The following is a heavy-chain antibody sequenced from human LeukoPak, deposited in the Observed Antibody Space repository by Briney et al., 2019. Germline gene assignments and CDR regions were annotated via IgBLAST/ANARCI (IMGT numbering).Heavy chain of an antibody. Sequence: SETLSLTCTVSGGSLNSGSYYWSWIRQPAGKGLEWIGRIYTSGSTNYNPSLKRRVTISVDTSKNQFSLKLSSVTAADTAVYYCARETPTTVVTGEEYFQHWGQGTLVTISS. D-gene: IGHD4-23*01. CDR3: ARETPTTVVTGEEYFQH. CDR1: GGSLNSGSYY. J-gene: IGHJ1*01. CDR2: IYTSGST. V-gene: IGHV4-61*02.